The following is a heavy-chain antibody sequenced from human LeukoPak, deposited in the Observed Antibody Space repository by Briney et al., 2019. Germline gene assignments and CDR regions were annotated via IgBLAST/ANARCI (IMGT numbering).Heavy chain of an antibody. CDR2: ISWDGGST. CDR1: GFTFDNYA. J-gene: IGHJ6*03. CDR3: AKANILDFYYYYIDV. D-gene: IGHD5-12*01. Sequence: GGSLRLSCAASGFTFDNYAMHWVRQAPGKGLEWVSLISWDGGSTYYADSVKGRFAISRDNNKNSLYLQMNSLRTEDSAVYYCAKANILDFYYYYIDVWGKGTTVTVSS. V-gene: IGHV3-43D*03.